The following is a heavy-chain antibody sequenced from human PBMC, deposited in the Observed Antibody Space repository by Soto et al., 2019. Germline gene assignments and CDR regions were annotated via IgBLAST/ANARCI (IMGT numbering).Heavy chain of an antibody. CDR3: ARDRQPDGIWMFDY. D-gene: IGHD2-15*01. Sequence: HPGGSLRLSCSASGFTISAYTMGWVRLSTGKGLEWVSTIFSGGGGTQFADSVTGRFSISRDNSRNQMYLQMNSLRVDDTALYYCARDRQPDGIWMFDYWGRGVLVTVSS. J-gene: IGHJ4*02. V-gene: IGHV3-23*01. CDR1: GFTISAYT. CDR2: IFSGGGGT.